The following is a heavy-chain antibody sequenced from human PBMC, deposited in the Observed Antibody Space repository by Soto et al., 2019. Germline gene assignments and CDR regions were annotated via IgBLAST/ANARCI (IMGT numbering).Heavy chain of an antibody. CDR2: INSDGSIT. D-gene: IGHD3-10*01. CDR3: ARDRGVTLTSCFDP. J-gene: IGHJ5*02. Sequence: PGGSLRLSCASSGFTFSGYWMHWVRQAPGKGLVWVSRINSDGSITNYADSVKGRFTISRENAKNTLYLQMNSLRGEDTAVYYCARDRGVTLTSCFDPWGQGTLVTVSS. CDR1: GFTFSGYW. V-gene: IGHV3-74*01.